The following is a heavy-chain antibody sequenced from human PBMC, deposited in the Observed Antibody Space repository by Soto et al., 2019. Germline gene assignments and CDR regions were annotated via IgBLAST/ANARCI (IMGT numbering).Heavy chain of an antibody. J-gene: IGHJ4*02. CDR2: IKSITDGGTT. CDR3: PTDRCPPVLTPSIDY. CDR1: GLTFRNVW. V-gene: IGHV3-15*01. Sequence: EVQLVESGGGLVKPGGSLRLSCVASGLTFRNVWMSWVRQAPGKGLEWVGRIKSITDGGTTDYATPVDGRFTISRDDSTTTMYLKTNSLKTEATAGFYCPTDRCPPVLTPSIDYWGQGTLVTVSS. D-gene: IGHD7-27*01.